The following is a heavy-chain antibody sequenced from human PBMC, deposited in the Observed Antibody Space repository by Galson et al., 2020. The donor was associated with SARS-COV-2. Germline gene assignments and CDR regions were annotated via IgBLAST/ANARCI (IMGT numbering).Heavy chain of an antibody. CDR3: SRDQGYGSCWSIVDPYDH. J-gene: IGHJ4*02. Sequence: ASETLSLTCTVSGGSISTNNCFWGWIRQPPGKGLEWIGSIYYGGTTYYNPSLKSRLTISMDTSKNQFSLKLSSVTAADTAMYYCSRDQGYGSCWSIVDPYDHWGQGTLVTVSS. CDR2: IYYGGTT. CDR1: GGSISTNNCF. D-gene: IGHD6-13*01. V-gene: IGHV4-39*07.